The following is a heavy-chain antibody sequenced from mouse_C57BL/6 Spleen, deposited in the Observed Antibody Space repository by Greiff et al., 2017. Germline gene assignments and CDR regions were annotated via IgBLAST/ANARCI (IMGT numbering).Heavy chain of an antibody. CDR2: IYPRDGST. J-gene: IGHJ4*01. CDR3: ARGDYGSEDAMDY. V-gene: IGHV1-85*01. Sequence: QVQLQQSGAELVKPGASVKISCKASGYTFTDYYINWVKQRPGQGLEWIGWIYPRDGSTKYNEKFKGKATLTVDTSSSTAYMELHSLTSEDSAVYFCARGDYGSEDAMDYWGQGTSVTVSS. D-gene: IGHD1-1*01. CDR1: GYTFTDYY.